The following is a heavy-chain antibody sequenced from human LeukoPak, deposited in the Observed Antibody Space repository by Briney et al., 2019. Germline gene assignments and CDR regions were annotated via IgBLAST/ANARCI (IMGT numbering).Heavy chain of an antibody. CDR1: GLIFSDVW. D-gene: IGHD3-22*01. CDR3: AKISWDSSGYYFLDY. Sequence: GGSLRLSCAVSGLIFSDVWMSWVRQAPGKGLEWVSAISGSGGSTYYADSVKGRFTISRDNSKNTLYLQMNSLRAEDTAVYCCAKISWDSSGYYFLDYWGQGTLVTVSS. CDR2: ISGSGGST. V-gene: IGHV3-23*01. J-gene: IGHJ4*02.